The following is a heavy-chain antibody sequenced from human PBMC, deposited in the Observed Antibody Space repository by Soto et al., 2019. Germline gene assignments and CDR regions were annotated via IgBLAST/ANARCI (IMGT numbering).Heavy chain of an antibody. CDR1: VGSFSGYY. Sequence: SETLSLTCSFYVGSFSGYYLSLIRHPPWKVLECIWEINHSGSTNYNPSLKSRVTISVDTSKNQFSLKLSSVTAADTAVYYCARGGSQDYYYYMDVWGKGTTVTVSS. V-gene: IGHV4-34*01. CDR3: ARGGSQDYYYYMDV. J-gene: IGHJ6*03. CDR2: INHSGST.